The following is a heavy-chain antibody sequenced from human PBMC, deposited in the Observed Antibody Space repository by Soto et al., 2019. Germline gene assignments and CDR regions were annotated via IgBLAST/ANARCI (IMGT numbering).Heavy chain of an antibody. CDR1: GFTFSSYA. Sequence: XESLRLSFAASGFTFSSYAMSWVRQAPGKGLEWVSAISGSGGSTYYADSVKGRFTISRDNSKNTLYLQMNSLRAEDTAVYYCAKTYYYDSSGYSVQFGYWGQGTLVTV. V-gene: IGHV3-23*01. J-gene: IGHJ4*02. CDR3: AKTYYYDSSGYSVQFGY. D-gene: IGHD3-22*01. CDR2: ISGSGGST.